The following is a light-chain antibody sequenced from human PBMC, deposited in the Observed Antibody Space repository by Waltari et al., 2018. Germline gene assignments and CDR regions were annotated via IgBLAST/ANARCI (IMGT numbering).Light chain of an antibody. CDR3: QQYSSSVMYT. CDR1: QSVSNNY. CDR2: GAS. V-gene: IGKV3-20*01. Sequence: EIVLTQSPGTLSLSPGERAPLPCRASQSVSNNYLAWYQQKPGQAPRLLIYGASSRATGIPDRFSGSGSGTDFTLTISGLEPEDFAVYYCQQYSSSVMYTFGQGTNLEIQ. J-gene: IGKJ2*01.